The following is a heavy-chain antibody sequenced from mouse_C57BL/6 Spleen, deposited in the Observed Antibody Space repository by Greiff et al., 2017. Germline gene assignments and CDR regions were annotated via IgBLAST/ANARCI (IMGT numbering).Heavy chain of an antibody. CDR1: GYTFTSYW. J-gene: IGHJ4*01. Sequence: VQLQQPVAELVKPGASVKLSCKASGYTFTSYWMHWVKQRPGPGLEWIGMIHPHGCSTNYNEKFKSKATLTVDKSSSTAYMQLSSLTSEDSAVYYGARADGYAMDYWGQGTSVTVSS. V-gene: IGHV1-64*01. CDR2: IHPHGCST. CDR3: ARADGYAMDY.